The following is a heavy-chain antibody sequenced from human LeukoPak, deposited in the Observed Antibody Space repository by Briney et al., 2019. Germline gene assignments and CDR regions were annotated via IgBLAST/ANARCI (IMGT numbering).Heavy chain of an antibody. J-gene: IGHJ4*02. CDR3: TTVWITMVRGAIDY. D-gene: IGHD3-10*01. CDR2: IKSKTDGGTT. Sequence: GGSLRLSCAASGFTFSNAWMSWVRQAPGKGLEWVGRIKSKTDGGTTDYAEPVKGRFTISRDDSKNTLYLQMNSLKTEDTAVYCCTTVWITMVRGAIDYWGQGTLVTVSS. CDR1: GFTFSNAW. V-gene: IGHV3-15*01.